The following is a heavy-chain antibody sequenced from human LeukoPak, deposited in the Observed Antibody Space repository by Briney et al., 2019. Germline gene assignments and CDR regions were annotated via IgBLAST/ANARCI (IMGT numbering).Heavy chain of an antibody. CDR1: GFTFSSYG. CDR2: IWYDGSNK. Sequence: GGSLRLSCAASGFTFSSYGMHWVRQAPGKGLEWVAVIWYDGSNKYYADSVKGRFTISRDNSKNTLYLQMNSLRAEDTAVYYCARPGYSYTDPYFDYWGQGTLVTVSS. CDR3: ARPGYSYTDPYFDY. D-gene: IGHD5-18*01. J-gene: IGHJ4*02. V-gene: IGHV3-30*19.